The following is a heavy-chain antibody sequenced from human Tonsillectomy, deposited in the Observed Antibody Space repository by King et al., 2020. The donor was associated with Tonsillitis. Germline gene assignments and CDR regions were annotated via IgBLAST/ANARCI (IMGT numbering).Heavy chain of an antibody. CDR2: IKQDGSEK. CDR3: ARAILAYYFDY. D-gene: IGHD2-21*01. Sequence: VQLVESGGGLVQPGGSLRLSCAASRFTFNSHLMSWVRQAPGKGLEWVANIKQDGSEKYYVDSVKGRFTISRDNAKNSLYLQMNSLRAEDTAVYYCARAILAYYFDYWGQGTLVTVSS. CDR1: RFTFNSHL. J-gene: IGHJ4*02. V-gene: IGHV3-7*01.